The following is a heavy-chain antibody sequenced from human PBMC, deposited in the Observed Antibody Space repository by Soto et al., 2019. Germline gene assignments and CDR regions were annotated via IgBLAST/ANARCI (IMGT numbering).Heavy chain of an antibody. V-gene: IGHV4-34*01. J-gene: IGHJ3*02. CDR3: ARGGGDWNAFDI. Sequence: SETPSLTCAVYGGSFSGYYWSWIRQPPGKGLEWFGEINHSGSTNYNPSLKSRVTISVDTSKNQFSLKLSSVTAADTAVYYCARGGGDWNAFDIWGQGTMVTVSS. CDR1: GGSFSGYY. CDR2: INHSGST. D-gene: IGHD2-21*02.